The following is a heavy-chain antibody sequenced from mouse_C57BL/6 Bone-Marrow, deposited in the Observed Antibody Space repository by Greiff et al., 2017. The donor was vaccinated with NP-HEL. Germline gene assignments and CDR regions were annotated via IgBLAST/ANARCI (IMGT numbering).Heavy chain of an antibody. CDR2: ISSGGSYT. V-gene: IGHV5-6*01. CDR1: GFTFSSYG. J-gene: IGHJ1*03. D-gene: IGHD1-1*01. CDR3: ARRTTVVRYFDV. Sequence: EVQLQESGGDLVKPGGSLKLSCAASGFTFSSYGMSWVRQTPDKRLEWVATISSGGSYTYYPDSVKGRFTISRDNAKNTLYLQMSSLKSEDTAMYYCARRTTVVRYFDVWGTGTTVTVSS.